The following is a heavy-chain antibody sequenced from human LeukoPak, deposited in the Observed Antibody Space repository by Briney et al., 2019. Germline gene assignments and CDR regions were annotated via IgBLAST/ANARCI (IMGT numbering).Heavy chain of an antibody. D-gene: IGHD3-10*01. J-gene: IGHJ4*02. CDR3: ARGMLRGVMDY. CDR2: ISSSGSTT. Sequence: PGGSLRLSCAASGFTLSSYEMNWVRRAPGKGLEWVSYISSSGSTTHYADSVMGRFTISRDNAKNSLYLQMNSLRAEDTAVYYCARGMLRGVMDYWGQGTLVTVSS. V-gene: IGHV3-48*03. CDR1: GFTLSSYE.